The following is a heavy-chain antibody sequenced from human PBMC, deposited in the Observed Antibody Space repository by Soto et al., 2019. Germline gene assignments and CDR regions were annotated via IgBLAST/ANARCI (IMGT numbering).Heavy chain of an antibody. V-gene: IGHV4-28*01. CDR1: SYSISSGNW. CDR3: GRLPRLGAPFDY. J-gene: IGHJ4*02. Sequence: QVQLQESGPGLVKPSDTLSLTCVVSSYSISSGNWWGWIRQPPGKGLEWLSYMSYTGTTYYNPSLESRVTMSVDTSKNQFSLRLSSVTAVDTAVYYCGRLPRLGAPFDYWGQGILVTVSA. CDR2: MSYTGTT. D-gene: IGHD3-16*01.